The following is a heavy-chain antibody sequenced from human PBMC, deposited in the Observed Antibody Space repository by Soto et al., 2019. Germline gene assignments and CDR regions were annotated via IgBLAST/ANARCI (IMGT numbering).Heavy chain of an antibody. V-gene: IGHV3-30*19. CDR3: ARGAVGAYFDY. CDR1: GFTFSSYG. J-gene: IGHJ4*02. Sequence: QVQLVESGGAVVQPGRSLRLSCAASGFTFSSYGMHWVRLAPGKGLEWVAVISYDGSNKCYADSVKGRFTISRDNSKNTLYLQMNSLRAEDTTVYYCARGAVGAYFDYWGQGTLVTVSS. CDR2: ISYDGSNK. D-gene: IGHD1-26*01.